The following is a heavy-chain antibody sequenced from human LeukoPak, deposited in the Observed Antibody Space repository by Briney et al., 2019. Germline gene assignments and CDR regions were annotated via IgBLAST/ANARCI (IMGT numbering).Heavy chain of an antibody. D-gene: IGHD1-7*01. CDR1: GFTFNNAW. J-gene: IGHJ4*02. V-gene: IGHV3-15*01. CDR2: IKSKTDGGTT. Sequence: AGGSLRLSCAASGFTFNNAWMSWVRQAPGKGLEWVGRIKSKTDGGTTDYPAPVKGRFTISRDDSTNTLYLQMNSLKTEDTAVYYCTTVNYRPPSTDYWGQGTLVTVSS. CDR3: TTVNYRPPSTDY.